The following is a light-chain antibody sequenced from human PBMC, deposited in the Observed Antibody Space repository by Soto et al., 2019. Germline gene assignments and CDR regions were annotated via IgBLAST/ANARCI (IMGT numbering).Light chain of an antibody. CDR1: QSVSSY. V-gene: IGKV3-11*01. CDR3: QQRSNWPPTWT. CDR2: DAS. J-gene: IGKJ1*01. Sequence: EILLTQSPGTLSLSPGERATLSCRASQSVSSYLAWYQQKPGQAPRLLIYDASNRATGIPARFSGSGSGTDFTLTISSLEPEDFAVYYCQQRSNWPPTWTFGHGTKVDIK.